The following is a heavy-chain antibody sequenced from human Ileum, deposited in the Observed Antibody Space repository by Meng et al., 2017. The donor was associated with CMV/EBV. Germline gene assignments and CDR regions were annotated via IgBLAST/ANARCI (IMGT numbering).Heavy chain of an antibody. J-gene: IGHJ4*02. V-gene: IGHV4-4*07. CDR2: IYVSVST. D-gene: IGHD3-3*01. CDR1: GGSMSGYD. CDR3: AREVDVDGAVPQKGGYYYDY. Sequence: HLQEAGPGLVNPSETLSLTCSVSGGSMSGYDWGWIRQPAGKGLEWIGRIYVSVSTDYNPSLKSRATMSVDTSKKQFSLRLTSVTAADTAVYFCAREVDVDGAVPQKGGYYYDYWGQGILVTVSS.